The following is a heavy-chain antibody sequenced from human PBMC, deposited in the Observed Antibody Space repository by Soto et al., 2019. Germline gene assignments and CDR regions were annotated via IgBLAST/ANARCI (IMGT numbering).Heavy chain of an antibody. D-gene: IGHD3-3*01. J-gene: IGHJ4*02. CDR2: ISGSGGST. CDR3: ARSPFWSGYYSAPNDY. CDR1: GVTFSSYA. V-gene: IGHV3-23*01. Sequence: GGSLRLSCAASGVTFSSYAMSWVRQAPGKGLEWVSAISGSGGSTYYADSVKGRFTISRDNSKNTLYLQMNSLRAEDTAVYYCARSPFWSGYYSAPNDYWGQGTLVTVSS.